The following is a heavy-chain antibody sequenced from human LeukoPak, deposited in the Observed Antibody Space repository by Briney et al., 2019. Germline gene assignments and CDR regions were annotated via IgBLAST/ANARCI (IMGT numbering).Heavy chain of an antibody. J-gene: IGHJ4*02. CDR2: ISTTGGTT. V-gene: IGHV3-23*01. CDR1: GFTFTSFA. Sequence: PGGSLRLSCAASGFTFTSFAMSWVRQAPGKGLEWVSAISTTGGTTYYADSVKGRFTIFRDNSKNTLYLQMNSLRAGDTAVYYCAKRERVGTTIGHWGQGTLVTVSS. CDR3: AKRERVGTTIGH. D-gene: IGHD1-26*01.